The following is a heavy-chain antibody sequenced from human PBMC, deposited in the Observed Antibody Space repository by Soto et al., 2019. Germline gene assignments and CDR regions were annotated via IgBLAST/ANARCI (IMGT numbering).Heavy chain of an antibody. V-gene: IGHV3-23*01. J-gene: IGHJ5*02. CDR3: ARDPPGIAVAGTNWFDP. D-gene: IGHD6-19*01. Sequence: EVQLLESGGGLVQPGGSLRLSCAASGFTFSSYAMSWVRQAPGKGLEWVSAISGSGGSTYYADSVKGRFTISRDNSKNTLYLQMNSLRAEDTAVYYCARDPPGIAVAGTNWFDPWGQGTLVTVSS. CDR1: GFTFSSYA. CDR2: ISGSGGST.